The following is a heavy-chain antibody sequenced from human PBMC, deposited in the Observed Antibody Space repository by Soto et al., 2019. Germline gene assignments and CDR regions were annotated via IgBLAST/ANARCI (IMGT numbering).Heavy chain of an antibody. CDR3: ARDQEMATITGFDY. CDR2: IFYSAST. V-gene: IGHV4-59*01. CDR1: GGSISGYY. D-gene: IGHD5-12*01. J-gene: IGHJ4*02. Sequence: SETLSLTCTVSGGSISGYYWSWIRQPPGKGLEWIGYIFYSASTKYNPSLRSRVTMSVDTSKNQLSLKLSSVTAADTAVYYCARDQEMATITGFDYWGQGTLVTVSS.